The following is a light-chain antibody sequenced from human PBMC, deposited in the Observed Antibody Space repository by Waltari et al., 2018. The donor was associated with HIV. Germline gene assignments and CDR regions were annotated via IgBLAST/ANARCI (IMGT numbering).Light chain of an antibody. V-gene: IGLV1-40*01. CDR3: QSYDNSLSGQV. Sequence: QSVLTQPPSVSGAPGQRVTISCTGSRSNIGAGFHVHWYQQLPGAAPKRVIYANNNRPSGVPDRFAGSKSGTSASLAITGLQAEDEADYYCQSYDNSLSGQVFGTGTKVTVL. J-gene: IGLJ1*01. CDR2: ANN. CDR1: RSNIGAGFH.